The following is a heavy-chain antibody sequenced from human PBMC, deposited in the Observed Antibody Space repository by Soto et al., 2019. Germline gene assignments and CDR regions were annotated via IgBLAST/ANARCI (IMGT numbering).Heavy chain of an antibody. D-gene: IGHD5-18*01. J-gene: IGHJ4*02. Sequence: QVQLVESGGGVVQPGRSLRLSCAASGFTFSSYGMHWVRQAPGKGLEWVAVIWYDGSNKYYADSVKGRFTISRDNSKNTLYLQKNSLRAEDTAVYYCARDHSGYSYGGIDWGQGTLVTVSS. CDR2: IWYDGSNK. CDR3: ARDHSGYSYGGID. CDR1: GFTFSSYG. V-gene: IGHV3-33*01.